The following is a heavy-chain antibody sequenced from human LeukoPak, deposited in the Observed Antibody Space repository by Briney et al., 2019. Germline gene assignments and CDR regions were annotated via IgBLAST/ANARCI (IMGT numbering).Heavy chain of an antibody. Sequence: GGSLRLSCAASGFTFSSYGMHWVRQAPGKGLEWVAVISYDGSNKYYADSVKGRFTISRDNSKNTLYLQMSSLRAEDTAVYYCACSGYYLDAFDIWGQGTMVTVSS. D-gene: IGHD3-22*01. V-gene: IGHV3-30*03. CDR2: ISYDGSNK. CDR1: GFTFSSYG. CDR3: ACSGYYLDAFDI. J-gene: IGHJ3*02.